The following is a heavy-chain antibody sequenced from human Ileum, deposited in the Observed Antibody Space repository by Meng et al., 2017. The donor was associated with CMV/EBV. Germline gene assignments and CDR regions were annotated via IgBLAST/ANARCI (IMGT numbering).Heavy chain of an antibody. V-gene: IGHV3-23*01. CDR3: VKEGANEGPGLLYNWFDP. CDR1: FIFNTYA. D-gene: IGHD2/OR15-2a*01. CDR2: ISALGYST. J-gene: IGHJ5*01. Sequence: FIFNTYAMAWVRQAPGKGLEWVSTISALGYSTYYSDSVKGRFTVSRDNSKNTVYLQMNSLRADDTAKYYCVKEGANEGPGLLYNWFDPWGQGTLVTVSS.